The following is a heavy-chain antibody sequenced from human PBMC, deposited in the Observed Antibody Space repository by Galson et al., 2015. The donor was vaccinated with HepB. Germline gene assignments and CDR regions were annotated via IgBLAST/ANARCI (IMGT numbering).Heavy chain of an antibody. CDR1: GFTISTYW. CDR2: INSDASST. V-gene: IGHV3-74*01. Sequence: SLRLSCAASGFTISTYWMHWVRQAQGKGLVWVSRINSDASSTDYADSVRGRFTIYRDNAKNTLYLQMNSLRAEDTAVYYCARDRNLYYYNSGGFLSWGRGTLVTVSS. J-gene: IGHJ4*02. D-gene: IGHD3-22*01. CDR3: ARDRNLYYYNSGGFLS.